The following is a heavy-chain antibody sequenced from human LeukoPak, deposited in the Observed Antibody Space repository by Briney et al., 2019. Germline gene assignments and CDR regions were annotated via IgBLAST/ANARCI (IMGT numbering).Heavy chain of an antibody. J-gene: IGHJ6*03. CDR3: ARDGIAAAGSHYYYMDV. V-gene: IGHV4-59*01. CDR2: IYYSGST. D-gene: IGHD6-13*01. Sequence: SETLSLTCTVSGGSISSYYWSWIRQPPGKGLEWIGYIYYSGSTNYNPSLKSRVTISVDTSKNKFSLKLSSVTAADTAVYYCARDGIAAAGSHYYYMDVWGKGTTVTVSS. CDR1: GGSISSYY.